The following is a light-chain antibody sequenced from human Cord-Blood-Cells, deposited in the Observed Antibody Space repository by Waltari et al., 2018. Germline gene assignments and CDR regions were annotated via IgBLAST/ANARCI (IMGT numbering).Light chain of an antibody. CDR1: RSDVGGYNY. V-gene: IGLV2-14*01. J-gene: IGLJ1*01. Sequence: QSALTPPASVSGSHGQSITISCTGTRSDVGGYNYVSWYQQHQGNAPKLMIYEVSNRPSGVSNRFSGYKSGNTASLTISGLQAEDEADYYCSSYTSSSTLVFGTGTKVTVL. CDR2: EVS. CDR3: SSYTSSSTLV.